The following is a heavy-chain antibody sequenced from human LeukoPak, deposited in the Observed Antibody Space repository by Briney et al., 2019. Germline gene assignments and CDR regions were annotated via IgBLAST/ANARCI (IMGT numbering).Heavy chain of an antibody. Sequence: GGSLRLSCAASGFTFSSYSMNWVRQAPGKGLEWVSYISSSSSTIYYADSVKGRFTTSRDNAKNSLYLQMNSLRAEDTAVYYCARRAALDYWGQGTLVTVSS. CDR3: ARRAALDY. V-gene: IGHV3-48*04. D-gene: IGHD2-15*01. J-gene: IGHJ4*02. CDR2: ISSSSSTI. CDR1: GFTFSSYS.